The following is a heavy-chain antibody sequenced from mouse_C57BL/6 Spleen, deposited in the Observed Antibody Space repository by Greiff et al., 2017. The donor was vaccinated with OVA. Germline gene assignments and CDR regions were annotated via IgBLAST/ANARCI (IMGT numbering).Heavy chain of an antibody. Sequence: QVQLQQSGAELVRPGTSVKLSCKASGYTFTSYWMHWVKQRPGQGLEWIGVIDPSDSYTNYNQKFKGKATLTVDTSSSTAYMQLSSLTSEDSAVYYCAPNSYYFDYWGQGTTLTVSS. CDR1: GYTFTSYW. CDR3: APNSYYFDY. V-gene: IGHV1-59*01. J-gene: IGHJ2*01. CDR2: IDPSDSYT. D-gene: IGHD4-1*01.